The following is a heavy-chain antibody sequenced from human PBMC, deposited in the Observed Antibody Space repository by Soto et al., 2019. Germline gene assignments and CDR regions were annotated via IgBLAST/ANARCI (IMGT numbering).Heavy chain of an antibody. CDR3: ARQQLRSSYYYYGMDV. CDR1: GFTFSSYG. CDR2: IWYDGSNK. D-gene: IGHD6-13*01. V-gene: IGHV3-33*08. J-gene: IGHJ6*02. Sequence: GGSLRLSCAASGFTFSSYGMHWVRQAPGKGLEWVAVIWYDGSNKYYADPVKGRFTISRDNSKNTLYLQMNSLRAEDTAVYYCARQQLRSSYYYYGMDVWGQGTTVTVSS.